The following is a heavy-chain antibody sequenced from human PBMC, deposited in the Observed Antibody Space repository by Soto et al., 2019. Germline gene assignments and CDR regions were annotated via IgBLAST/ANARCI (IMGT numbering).Heavy chain of an antibody. CDR1: GYTFTSYG. V-gene: IGHV1-18*01. CDR2: ISAYNGNT. D-gene: IGHD3-16*01. CDR3: ARGGRWPLLFHGQYYFAY. Sequence: ASVKVSCKASGYTFTSYGISWVRQAPGQGLEWMGWISAYNGNTNYAQKLQGRVTMTTDTSTSTAYMELRSLRSDDTAVYYCARGGRWPLLFHGQYYFAYWGQGTLVTVSS. J-gene: IGHJ4*02.